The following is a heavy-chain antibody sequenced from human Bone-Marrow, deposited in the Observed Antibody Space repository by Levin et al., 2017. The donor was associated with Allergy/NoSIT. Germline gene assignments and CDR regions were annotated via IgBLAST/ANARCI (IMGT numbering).Heavy chain of an antibody. CDR3: AKGLRGSRWPVSLDV. CDR2: INHSGST. D-gene: IGHD3-10*01. V-gene: IGHV4-34*01. J-gene: IGHJ6*02. Sequence: GSLRLSCAVYGGSFSDYYWTWIRQPPGKGLEWIGEINHSGSTNYNPSLKSRVTISVDTSKNQFSLKLSSVTAADTAVYSCAKGLRGSRWPVSLDVWGQGTTVTVSS. CDR1: GGSFSDYY.